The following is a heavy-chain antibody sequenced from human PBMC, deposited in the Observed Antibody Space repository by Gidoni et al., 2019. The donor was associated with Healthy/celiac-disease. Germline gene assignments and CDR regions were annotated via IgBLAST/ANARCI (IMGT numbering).Heavy chain of an antibody. J-gene: IGHJ5*02. Sequence: QVQLQQSGAGLLKPSETLSLTCAGYGGAFGGYYRSWIRKPPGKWLEWIGEINHSGITNYNPSLKSRVTISVDTSKNQFSLKLSSVTAADTAVYYCARGLRGITIFGVVTDNWFDPWGQGTLVTVSS. D-gene: IGHD3-3*01. CDR3: ARGLRGITIFGVVTDNWFDP. CDR1: GGAFGGYY. CDR2: INHSGIT. V-gene: IGHV4-34*01.